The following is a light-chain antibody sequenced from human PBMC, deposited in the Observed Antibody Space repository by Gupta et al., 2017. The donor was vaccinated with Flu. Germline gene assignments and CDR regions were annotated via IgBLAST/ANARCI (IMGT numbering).Light chain of an antibody. CDR1: QGISSY. CDR3: QQYYSYPFT. CDR2: AAS. Sequence: PSSFSASTGDRVTITCRASQGISSYLAWYQQKPGKAPKLLVYAASTLQSGVPSRFSGSGSGTDFTLTISCLQSEDFATYYCQQYYSYPFTFGPGTKVDIK. J-gene: IGKJ3*01. V-gene: IGKV1-8*01.